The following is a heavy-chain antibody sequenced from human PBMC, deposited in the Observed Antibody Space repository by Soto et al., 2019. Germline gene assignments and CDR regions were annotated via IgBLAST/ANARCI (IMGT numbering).Heavy chain of an antibody. CDR3: STLGRLTGYNV. D-gene: IGHD3-9*01. CDR2: IKSKIEGGTI. J-gene: IGHJ4*02. V-gene: IGHV3-15*07. Sequence: EVQLVESGGGLVKPGESLRLSCAGSGFIFSNTWMNWVRQAPGKGLEWVGRIKSKIEGGTIDYTAPVKGRVTISRDDSRNMLYLQMTSLTTEATAIYYCSTLGRLTGYNVGGQGTLVTVSS. CDR1: GFIFSNTW.